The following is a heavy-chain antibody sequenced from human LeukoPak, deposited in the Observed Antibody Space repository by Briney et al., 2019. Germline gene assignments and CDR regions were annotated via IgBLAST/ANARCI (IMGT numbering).Heavy chain of an antibody. CDR3: AKSRKGFDY. V-gene: IGHV4-61*02. CDR2: IYTSGST. CDR1: GGSISSGSYY. Sequence: SETPSLTCTVSGGSISSGSYYWSWIRQPAGKGLEWIGRIYTSGSTNYNPSLKSRATISVDTSKNQFSLKLSSVTAADTAVYYCAKSRKGFDYWGQGTLVTVSS. J-gene: IGHJ4*02. D-gene: IGHD1-14*01.